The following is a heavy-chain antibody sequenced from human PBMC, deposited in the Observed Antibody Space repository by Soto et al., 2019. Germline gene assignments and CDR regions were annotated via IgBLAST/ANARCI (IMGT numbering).Heavy chain of an antibody. Sequence: QVQLVQSGAEVKKPGSSVKVSCKASGGTFSSYTISWVRQAPGQGLEWMGRIIHILGIANYAQKFQGRVTITADKSTSTAYMELSSLRSEDTAVYYCARETAEDYYDSSGPRFDPWGQGTLVTVSS. CDR3: ARETAEDYYDSSGPRFDP. CDR2: IIHILGIA. J-gene: IGHJ5*02. D-gene: IGHD3-22*01. CDR1: GGTFSSYT. V-gene: IGHV1-69*08.